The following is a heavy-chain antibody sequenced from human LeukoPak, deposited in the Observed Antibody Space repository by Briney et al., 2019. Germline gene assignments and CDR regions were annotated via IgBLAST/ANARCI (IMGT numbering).Heavy chain of an antibody. CDR1: GYTFTGYY. CDR2: INPNSGGT. J-gene: IGHJ4*02. CDR3: ARDLTSFPRRGWLLTSLGY. D-gene: IGHD3-9*01. Sequence: ASVTVSCKASGYTFTGYYMHWVRQAPAQGLEWMGWINPNSGGTNYAQKFQGRVTMTRDTSISTAYMELSRLRSDDTAVYYCARDLTSFPRRGWLLTSLGYWGQGTLVTVSS. V-gene: IGHV1-2*02.